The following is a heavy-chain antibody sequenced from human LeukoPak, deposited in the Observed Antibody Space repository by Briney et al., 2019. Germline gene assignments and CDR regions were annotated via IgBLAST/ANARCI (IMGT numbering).Heavy chain of an antibody. Sequence: SETLSLTCTVSGGSISSDGYYWSWIRQHPGKGLEWIGYIYDSESTSFNPSLKSRVTISVDTSRNQFSLTLSSVTAADTAVYYCARDGGFRLNWFDPWGQGTLVTVSS. J-gene: IGHJ5*02. V-gene: IGHV4-31*03. CDR1: GGSISSDGYY. CDR2: IYDSEST. D-gene: IGHD3-16*01. CDR3: ARDGGFRLNWFDP.